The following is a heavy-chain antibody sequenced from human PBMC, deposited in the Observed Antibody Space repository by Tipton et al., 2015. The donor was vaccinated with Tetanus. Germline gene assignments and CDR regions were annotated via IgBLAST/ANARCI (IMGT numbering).Heavy chain of an antibody. J-gene: IGHJ6*02. D-gene: IGHD2/OR15-2a*01. CDR1: GLSFSGYG. CDR3: VRRWFGTQYYFGMDG. CDR2: VAYDGNNK. V-gene: IGHV3-30-3*01. Sequence: SLRLSCATSGLSFSGYGLHWLRQAPGKGLEWVALVAYDGNNKYYADSVKGRFTISRDNSKDTLYLQMNSLRPEDTAVYYCVRRWFGTQYYFGMDGWGQGTTVTVSS.